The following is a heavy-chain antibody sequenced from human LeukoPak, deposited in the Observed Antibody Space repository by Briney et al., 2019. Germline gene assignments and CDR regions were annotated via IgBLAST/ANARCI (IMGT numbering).Heavy chain of an antibody. Sequence: GGSLRLSCAASGFTFSSYEMNWVRQAPGKGLEWVSYISSSGSTIYYADSVKGRFTISRDNAKNSLYLQMNSLRAEDTAVYYCARGALGVVSDAFDIWGQGTMVTVSS. CDR1: GFTFSSYE. J-gene: IGHJ3*02. CDR2: ISSSGSTI. D-gene: IGHD3-3*01. CDR3: ARGALGVVSDAFDI. V-gene: IGHV3-48*03.